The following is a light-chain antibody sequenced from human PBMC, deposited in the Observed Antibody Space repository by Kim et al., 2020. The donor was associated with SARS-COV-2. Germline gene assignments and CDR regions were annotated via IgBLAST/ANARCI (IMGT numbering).Light chain of an antibody. V-gene: IGKV1-5*01. CDR1: ESVGSW. Sequence: DIQMTQSPATLSTSVGDRVTITCRASESVGSWLAWYQQKPGTAPKLLIYDTSTLQSVVPSRFSGSGTGTFFTLAISSLQPGDFATYNCQQYQASPYTFGQGTKLEI. J-gene: IGKJ2*01. CDR3: QQYQASPYT. CDR2: DTS.